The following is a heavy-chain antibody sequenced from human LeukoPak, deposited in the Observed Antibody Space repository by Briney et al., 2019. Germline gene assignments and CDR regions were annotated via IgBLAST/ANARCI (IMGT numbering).Heavy chain of an antibody. Sequence: GGSLRLSCIASGFTFTSHWMHWVRQAPGKGLEWVANIKQDGSEKYYVDSVKGRFTISRDNAKNSLYLQMNSLRAEDTAVYYCGKAMDYWGQGTLVTVSS. J-gene: IGHJ4*02. CDR2: IKQDGSEK. CDR3: GKAMDY. CDR1: GFTFTSHW. V-gene: IGHV3-7*03.